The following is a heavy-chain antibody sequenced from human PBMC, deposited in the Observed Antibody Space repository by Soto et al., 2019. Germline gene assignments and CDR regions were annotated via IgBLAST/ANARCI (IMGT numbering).Heavy chain of an antibody. CDR1: GGSISSNSYY. CDR3: ARQLGSGYYYAFDY. CDR2: IYYSGST. Sequence: PSETLSLTCTVSGGSISSNSYYWGWIRQPPGRGLEWIGSIYYSGSTYYNPSLKSRVTISVDTSKNQFSLKLSSVTAADTAVYYCARQLGSGYYYAFDYWGQGTLVTVSS. D-gene: IGHD3-22*01. V-gene: IGHV4-39*01. J-gene: IGHJ4*02.